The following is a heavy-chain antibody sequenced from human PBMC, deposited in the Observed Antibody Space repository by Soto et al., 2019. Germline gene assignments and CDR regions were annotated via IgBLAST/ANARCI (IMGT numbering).Heavy chain of an antibody. V-gene: IGHV3-21*01. J-gene: IGHJ6*02. Sequence: EVQLLESGGGLVQPGGSLRLSCAASGFTFSSYAMSWVRQAPGKGLEWVSAISGSGSYIYYADSVKGRFTISRDNAKNSLYLQMNSLRAEDTAVYYCARDSHGMDVWGQGTTVTVSS. CDR2: ISGSGSYI. CDR1: GFTFSSYA. CDR3: ARDSHGMDV.